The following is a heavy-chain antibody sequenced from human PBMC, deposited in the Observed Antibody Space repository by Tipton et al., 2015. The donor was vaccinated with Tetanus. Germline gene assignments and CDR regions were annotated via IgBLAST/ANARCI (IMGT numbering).Heavy chain of an antibody. CDR3: ARGTGDY. V-gene: IGHV4-30-4*07. Sequence: TLSLTCDVSGGSISGGGYSWSWIRQPPGPGKGLESIGYIYYSGSTYYNPSLKSRVTISVDTSKNQFSLKLNSVTAADTAVYYCARGTGDYWGQGTLVTVSS. D-gene: IGHD1-14*01. CDR2: IYYSGST. J-gene: IGHJ4*02. CDR1: GGSISGGGYS.